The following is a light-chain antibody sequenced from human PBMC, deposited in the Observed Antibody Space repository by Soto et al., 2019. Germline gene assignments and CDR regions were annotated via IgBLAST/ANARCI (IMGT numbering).Light chain of an antibody. CDR3: SSYTTNNTPV. V-gene: IGLV2-14*01. CDR1: SSDVGLYNY. J-gene: IGLJ1*01. Sequence: QSALTQPASVSGSPRQSITISCTGTSSDVGLYNYVSWYQQHPGKAPKLMIYDVSNRPSGVSNRFSGSKSGNTASLTISGLQAEDEAEYYCSSYTTNNTPVFGTGTKLTVL. CDR2: DVS.